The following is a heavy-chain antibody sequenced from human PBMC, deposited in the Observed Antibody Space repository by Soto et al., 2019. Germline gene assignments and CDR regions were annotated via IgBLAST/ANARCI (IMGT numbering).Heavy chain of an antibody. J-gene: IGHJ4*02. CDR3: AIIAAAGTPPFDY. V-gene: IGHV1-2*02. D-gene: IGHD6-13*01. CDR1: GYTFTGYY. Sequence: ASVKVSCKASGYTFTGYYMHWVRQAPGQGLEWMGWINPNSGGTNYAQKFQGRVTMTRDTSISTAYMELSRLRSDDTAVYYCAIIAAAGTPPFDYWGQGTLVTVS. CDR2: INPNSGGT.